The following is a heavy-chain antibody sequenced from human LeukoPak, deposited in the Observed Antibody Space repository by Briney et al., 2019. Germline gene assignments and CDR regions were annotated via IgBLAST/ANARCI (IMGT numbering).Heavy chain of an antibody. CDR2: IYSSGST. CDR3: TTDRVLVQRAFDI. D-gene: IGHD2-8*01. V-gene: IGHV4-4*07. Sequence: SETLSLTCTVSRGSINNYYWSWIRQPAGKGLEWIGRIYSSGSTNYNPSLKSRVTMSVDTSMNQFSLKLSSVTAADTAVYYCTTDRVLVQRAFDIWGQGTMVTVSS. CDR1: RGSINNYY. J-gene: IGHJ3*02.